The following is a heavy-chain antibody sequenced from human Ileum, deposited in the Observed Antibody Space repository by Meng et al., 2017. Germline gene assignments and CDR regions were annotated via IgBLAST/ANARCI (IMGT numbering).Heavy chain of an antibody. J-gene: IGHJ4*02. CDR1: GYTFTTLD. Sequence: ASVNVSCKASGYTFTTLDLNWVRQAPGQGLEWMGWLSPSSGNTGYAQKFQGGVTMTWDISISTAYMELSSLECEDTAVYYCARGVDAGVDYWGQGTPVTVSS. CDR3: ARGVDAGVDY. CDR2: LSPSSGNT. D-gene: IGHD3-3*01. V-gene: IGHV1-8*02.